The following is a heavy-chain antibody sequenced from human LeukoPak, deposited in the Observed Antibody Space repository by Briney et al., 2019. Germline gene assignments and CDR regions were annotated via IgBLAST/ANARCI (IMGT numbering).Heavy chain of an antibody. CDR1: GFTFGSYW. CDR2: INNDGSNT. Sequence: PGGSLRLSCAASGFTFGSYWMQWVRQTPEKGLVWVAHINNDGSNTIYADSVKGRFTISRDNAKNSLYLQMNNLRVEDTAMYYCAGGTGFIIKDWGQGTLVTVSS. CDR3: AGGTGFIIKD. J-gene: IGHJ4*02. V-gene: IGHV3-74*01. D-gene: IGHD3-9*01.